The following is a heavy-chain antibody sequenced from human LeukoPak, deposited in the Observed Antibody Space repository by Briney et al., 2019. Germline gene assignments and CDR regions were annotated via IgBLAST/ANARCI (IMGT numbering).Heavy chain of an antibody. CDR2: ISYDGSNK. V-gene: IGHV3-30*18. Sequence: GGSLRLSCAASGFTFSSYGMHWVRQAPGKGLEWVAVISYDGSNKYYADSVKGRFTISRDNSKNTLYLQMNSLRAEDTAVYYCAKDRRYCSSTSCYEGYYYYGMDVWGQGTTVTVSS. CDR3: AKDRRYCSSTSCYEGYYYYGMDV. J-gene: IGHJ6*02. D-gene: IGHD2-2*01. CDR1: GFTFSSYG.